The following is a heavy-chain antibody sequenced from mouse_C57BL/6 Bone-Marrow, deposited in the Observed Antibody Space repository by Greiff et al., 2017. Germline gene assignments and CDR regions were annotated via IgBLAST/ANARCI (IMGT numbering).Heavy chain of an antibody. J-gene: IGHJ2*01. CDR2: IYPTSGRT. CDR1: GYTFTSYW. Sequence: QVQLQQPGADLVKPGASVKMSCKASGYTFTSYWITWVKQRPGQGLEWIGDIYPTSGRTNYNEKFKSKAILTVDTSSNTAYMQLSSLTSEDSAVFDCARSGPLGRSFDYWGQGTTLTVSS. D-gene: IGHD4-1*01. V-gene: IGHV1-55*01. CDR3: ARSGPLGRSFDY.